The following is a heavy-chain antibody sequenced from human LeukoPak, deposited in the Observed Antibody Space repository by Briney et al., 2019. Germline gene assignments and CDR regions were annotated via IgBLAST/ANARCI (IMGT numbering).Heavy chain of an antibody. CDR3: ARSGLRYFDWSKKGFDY. Sequence: SETLSLTCAVYGGSFSGYYWSWIRQPPGKGLEWIGEINHSGSTNYNPSLKSRVTISVDTSKNQFSLKLSSVTAADTAVYYCARSGLRYFDWSKKGFDYWGQGTLVTVSS. V-gene: IGHV4-34*01. J-gene: IGHJ4*02. D-gene: IGHD3-9*01. CDR1: GGSFSGYY. CDR2: INHSGST.